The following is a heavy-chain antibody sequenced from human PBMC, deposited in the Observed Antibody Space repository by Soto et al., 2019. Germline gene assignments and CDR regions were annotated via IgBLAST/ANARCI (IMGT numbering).Heavy chain of an antibody. CDR3: ARGSSVHCSSTSCYYYYGMDV. D-gene: IGHD2-2*01. CDR1: GYTFTSYA. V-gene: IGHV1-2*04. Sequence: EASVKVSCKASGYTFTSYAMHCVRQAPGQGLEWMGWINPNSGGTNYAQKFQGWVTMTRDTSISTAYMELSRLRSDDTAVYYCARGSSVHCSSTSCYYYYGMDVWGQGTTVTVS. CDR2: INPNSGGT. J-gene: IGHJ6*02.